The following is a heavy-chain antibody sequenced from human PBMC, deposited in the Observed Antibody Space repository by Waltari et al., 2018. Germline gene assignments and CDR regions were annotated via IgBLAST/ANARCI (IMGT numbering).Heavy chain of an antibody. Sequence: QVQLQQWGAGLLKPSETLSLTCAVYGGSFSGYYWSWIRQPPGKGLEWIGEINHSGSTNYNPSLKSRVTISVDTSKNQFSLKLSSVTAADTAVYYCARAAARRAPFDYWGQGTLVTVSS. V-gene: IGHV4-34*01. CDR2: INHSGST. J-gene: IGHJ4*02. D-gene: IGHD6-6*01. CDR1: GGSFSGYY. CDR3: ARAAARRAPFDY.